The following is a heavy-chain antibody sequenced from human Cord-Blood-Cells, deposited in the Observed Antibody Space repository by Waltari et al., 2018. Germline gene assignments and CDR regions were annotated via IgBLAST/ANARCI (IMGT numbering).Heavy chain of an antibody. J-gene: IGHJ5*02. D-gene: IGHD4-17*01. CDR1: GFSLSNARMG. CDR2: IFSNDEK. V-gene: IGHV2-26*01. CDR3: ARIHLGVTSAGYWFDP. Sequence: QVTLKESGPVLVNPTETLTLTCTVSGFSLSNARMGVSWIRQPAGKALEWLAHIFSNDEKSYSTSRKSRLTISKDTSKSQVVLTMTNMDPVDTATYYCARIHLGVTSAGYWFDPWGQGTLVTVSS.